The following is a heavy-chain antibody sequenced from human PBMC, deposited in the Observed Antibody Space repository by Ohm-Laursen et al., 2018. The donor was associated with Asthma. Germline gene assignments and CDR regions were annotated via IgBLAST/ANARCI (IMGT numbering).Heavy chain of an antibody. J-gene: IGHJ4*02. V-gene: IGHV4-31*03. CDR1: GGSISSGGYY. D-gene: IGHD1-26*01. CDR3: ARIGLVGASDY. Sequence: TLSLTCTVSGGSISSGGYYWSWIRQHPGKGLERIGYIYYSGSTYYNPSLKSRVTISVDTSKNQFSLKLSSVTAAGTAVYYCARIGLVGASDYWGQGTLVTVSS. CDR2: IYYSGST.